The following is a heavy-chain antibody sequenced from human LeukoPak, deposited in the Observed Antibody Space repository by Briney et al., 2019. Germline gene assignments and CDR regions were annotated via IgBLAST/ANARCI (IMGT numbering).Heavy chain of an antibody. J-gene: IGHJ4*02. Sequence: GASVKVSCKASGYTFTGHYMNWVRLAPGQGLEWMGWINPTGGTTYAQKFQDRVTMTRDTSINTAYMELSGLRSDDTAVYYCARDLGWSSSLWGQGTLVTVSS. CDR1: GYTFTGHY. CDR3: ARDLGWSSSL. V-gene: IGHV1-2*02. D-gene: IGHD6-6*01. CDR2: INPTGGT.